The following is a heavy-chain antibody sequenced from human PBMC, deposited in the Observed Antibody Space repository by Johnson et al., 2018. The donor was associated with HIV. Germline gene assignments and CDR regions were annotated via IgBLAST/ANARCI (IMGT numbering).Heavy chain of an antibody. CDR3: ARLIVGAPGAFDI. D-gene: IGHD1-26*01. J-gene: IGHJ3*02. Sequence: EVQLVESGGGLVQPGGSLRLSCAASGFTFSSYWMSWVRQAQGKGLEWVVNIKQDGSEKYYVDSVKGRFTISRDNAKNSLYLQMNSLRAEDTAVYYCARLIVGAPGAFDIWGQGTMVTVSS. CDR1: GFTFSSYW. V-gene: IGHV3-7*05. CDR2: IKQDGSEK.